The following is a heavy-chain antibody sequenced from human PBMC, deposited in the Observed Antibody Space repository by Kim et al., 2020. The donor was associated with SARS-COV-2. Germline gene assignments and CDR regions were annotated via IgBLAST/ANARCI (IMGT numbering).Heavy chain of an antibody. CDR1: GFTFSNYD. J-gene: IGHJ3*02. D-gene: IGHD6-13*01. CDR3: AKVHSSSWYNAFDI. Sequence: GGSLRLSCVASGFTFSNYDMSWVRQAPGKGLEWVSAISGSGSSTYYADSVKGRFTISRDNSKNSLYLQMNSLRAEDTAVYYCAKVHSSSWYNAFDIWGQGTMVTVSS. CDR2: ISGSGSST. V-gene: IGHV3-23*01.